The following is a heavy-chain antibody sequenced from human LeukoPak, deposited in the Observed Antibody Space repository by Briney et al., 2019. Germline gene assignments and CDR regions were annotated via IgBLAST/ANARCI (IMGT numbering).Heavy chain of an antibody. Sequence: GGSLRLSCAASGFTFSRYWMSWVRQAPGKGLEWVANIKQDGSEKYYVDSVKGRFTISRDNAKNSLYLQMNSLRAEDTAVYYCARGHDSDGYYSRCDYWGQGTLVTVSS. V-gene: IGHV3-7*01. CDR3: ARGHDSDGYYSRCDY. D-gene: IGHD3-22*01. CDR1: GFTFSRYW. J-gene: IGHJ4*02. CDR2: IKQDGSEK.